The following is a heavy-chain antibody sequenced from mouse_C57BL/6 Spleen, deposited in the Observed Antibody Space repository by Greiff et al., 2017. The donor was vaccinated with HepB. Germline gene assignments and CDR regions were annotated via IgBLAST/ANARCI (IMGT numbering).Heavy chain of an antibody. CDR3: TSYSWFAY. Sequence: EVQLVESGGGLVQPGGSMKLSCVASGFTFSNYWMNWVRQSPEKGLEWVAQIRLKSDNYATHYAESVKGRFTISRDDSKSSVYLQMNNLRAEDTGIYYCTSYSWFAYWGQGTLVTVSA. CDR1: GFTFSNYW. CDR2: IRLKSDNYAT. J-gene: IGHJ3*01. V-gene: IGHV6-3*01. D-gene: IGHD1-1*01.